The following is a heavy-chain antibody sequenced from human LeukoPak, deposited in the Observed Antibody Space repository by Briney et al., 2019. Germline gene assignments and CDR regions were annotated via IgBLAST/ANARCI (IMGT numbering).Heavy chain of an antibody. CDR3: ARDNSVRDEAWWFNP. CDR2: IIPIFGTA. Sequence: SVKVSCKASGGTFSSYAISWVRQAPGQGLEWMGGIIPIFGTANYAQKFQGRVTLTRDMSTSTDYLELSSLRSDDTAVYYCARDNSVRDEAWWFNPWGQGTLVTVAS. V-gene: IGHV1-69*05. CDR1: GGTFSSYA. J-gene: IGHJ5*02. D-gene: IGHD5-24*01.